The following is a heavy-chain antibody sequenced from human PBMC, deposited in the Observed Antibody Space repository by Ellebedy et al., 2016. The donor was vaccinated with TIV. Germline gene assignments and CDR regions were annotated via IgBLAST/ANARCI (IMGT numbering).Heavy chain of an antibody. CDR3: ASGPGSGTNDDY. CDR1: GFTFSSYS. J-gene: IGHJ4*02. Sequence: GESLKISXAASGFTFSSYSMNWVRQAPGKGLEWVSSISSSSSYIYYADSVKGRFTISRDNAKNSLYLQMNSLRAEDTAVYYCASGPGSGTNDDYWGQGTLVTVSS. CDR2: ISSSSSYI. V-gene: IGHV3-21*01. D-gene: IGHD6-19*01.